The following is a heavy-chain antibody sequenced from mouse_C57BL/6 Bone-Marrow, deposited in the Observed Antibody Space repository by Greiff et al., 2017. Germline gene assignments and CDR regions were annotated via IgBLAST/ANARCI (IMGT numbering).Heavy chain of an antibody. Sequence: QVQLQQSGPELVKPGASVKISCKASGYAFSSSWMNWVKQRPGKGLEWIGRIYPGDGDTNYNGKFKGKATLTADKSSSTAYMQLSSLTSEDSAVXFCARGPWYFPAYWGQGTLVTVSA. CDR3: ARGPWYFPAY. CDR1: GYAFSSSW. V-gene: IGHV1-82*01. J-gene: IGHJ3*01. CDR2: IYPGDGDT. D-gene: IGHD2-1*01.